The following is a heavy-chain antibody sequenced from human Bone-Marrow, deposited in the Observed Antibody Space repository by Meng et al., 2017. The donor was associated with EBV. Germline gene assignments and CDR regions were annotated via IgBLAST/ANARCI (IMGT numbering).Heavy chain of an antibody. CDR3: AREGENY. J-gene: IGHJ4*02. CDR2: INPSGGST. D-gene: IGHD3-10*01. V-gene: IGHV1-46*01. Sequence: QVHLVQYGAEGKKPGASVKVSCKASGYTFTNYAIHWVRQAPGQRPEWMGIINPSGGSTSYAQKFQGRVTMTRDTSTSTVYMELSSLRSEDTAVYYCAREGENYWGQGTLVTVSS. CDR1: GYTFTNYA.